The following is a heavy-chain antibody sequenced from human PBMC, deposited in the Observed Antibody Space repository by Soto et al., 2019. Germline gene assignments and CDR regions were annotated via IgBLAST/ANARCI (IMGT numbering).Heavy chain of an antibody. Sequence: GGSLRLSCAASGFTFSSYAMSWVRQAPGKGLEWVSGISGSGGSTYYADSVKGRSTISRDNSKNTLYLQMNSLRAEDTAVYYCANTVTTYWFDPWGQGTLVTVSS. J-gene: IGHJ5*02. D-gene: IGHD4-17*01. V-gene: IGHV3-23*01. CDR1: GFTFSSYA. CDR2: ISGSGGST. CDR3: ANTVTTYWFDP.